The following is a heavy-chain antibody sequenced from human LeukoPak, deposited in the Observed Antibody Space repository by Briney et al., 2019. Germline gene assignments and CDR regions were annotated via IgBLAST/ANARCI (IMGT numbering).Heavy chain of an antibody. J-gene: IGHJ6*03. Sequence: SETLSLTCTVSGGSISSYYWSWIRQPPGKGLEWIGYIYYSGSTNYNPSLKSRVTISVDTSKNQFSLKLSSVTAADTAVYYCARDRRRGWYEYYHMDVWGKGTTVTVSS. CDR2: IYYSGST. CDR1: GGSISSYY. CDR3: ARDRRRGWYEYYHMDV. V-gene: IGHV4-59*01. D-gene: IGHD6-19*01.